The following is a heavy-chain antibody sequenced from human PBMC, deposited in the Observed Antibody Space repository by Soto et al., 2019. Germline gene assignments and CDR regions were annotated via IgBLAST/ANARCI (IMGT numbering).Heavy chain of an antibody. V-gene: IGHV3-23*01. D-gene: IGHD4-17*01. CDR1: GFTFSSYA. CDR2: ISGSGGST. Sequence: RLSCAASGFTFSSYAMSWVRQAPGKGLEWVSAISGSGGSTYYADSVKGRFTISRDNSKNTLYLQMNSLRAEDTAVYYCAKGTNRYYGGSFDYWGQGTLVTVSS. CDR3: AKGTNRYYGGSFDY. J-gene: IGHJ4*02.